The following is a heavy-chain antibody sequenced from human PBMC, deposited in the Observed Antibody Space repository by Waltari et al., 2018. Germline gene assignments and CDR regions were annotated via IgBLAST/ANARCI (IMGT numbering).Heavy chain of an antibody. CDR3: ARGTSGWYGSLNFDY. CDR2: IWYDGSNK. D-gene: IGHD6-19*01. CDR1: GFTFSSSG. J-gene: IGHJ4*02. Sequence: QVQLVESGGGVVQPGRSLRLSCAASGFTFSSSGMHWVRQDRGKGLEWVAGIWYDGSNKYYGDAVKGRFTISRDNSKNTLYLQMNSLRAEDTAVYYCARGTSGWYGSLNFDYWGQGTLVTVSS. V-gene: IGHV3-33*01.